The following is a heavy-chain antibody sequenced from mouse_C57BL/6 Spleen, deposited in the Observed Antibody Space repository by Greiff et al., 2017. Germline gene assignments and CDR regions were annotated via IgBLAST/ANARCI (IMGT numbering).Heavy chain of an antibody. CDR3: TRDRRSYYFDY. Sequence: EVKLMESGEGLVKPGGSLKLSCAASGFTFSSYAMSWVRQTPEKRLEWVAYISSGGDYIYYADTVKGRFTISRDNARNTLYLQMSSLKSEDTAMYYCTRDRRSYYFDYWGQGTTLTVSS. CDR1: GFTFSSYA. CDR2: ISSGGDYI. J-gene: IGHJ2*01. V-gene: IGHV5-9-1*02.